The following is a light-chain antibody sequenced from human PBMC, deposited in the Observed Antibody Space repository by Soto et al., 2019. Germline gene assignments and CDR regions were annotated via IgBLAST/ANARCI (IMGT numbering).Light chain of an antibody. J-gene: IGLJ1*01. CDR2: HVT. CDR1: SSDVGAYNY. Sequence: QSVLTQPASGSGSLGQSITISCSGTSSDVGAYNYVSWYQQYPGKAPKLMIYHVTDRPSGVSNRFSGSNSGNTASLTISGLQAEDEADYYCCSYTTSNTFVFGTGTKVTVL. CDR3: CSYTTSNTFV. V-gene: IGLV2-14*01.